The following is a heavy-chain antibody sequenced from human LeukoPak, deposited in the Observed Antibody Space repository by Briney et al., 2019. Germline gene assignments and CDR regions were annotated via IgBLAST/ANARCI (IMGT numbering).Heavy chain of an antibody. Sequence: ASVKVSCKASGGTFISYVISWVRQVPGQGLEWMGGIIPIFGTANSAQKFQGRVRITTDESTSTAYMELTSLRSEDTAVHYCARDPGDSSGYYSSRNYYFDSWGQGTLVTVSS. J-gene: IGHJ4*02. D-gene: IGHD3-22*01. CDR1: GGTFISYV. CDR3: ARDPGDSSGYYSSRNYYFDS. V-gene: IGHV1-69*05. CDR2: IIPIFGTA.